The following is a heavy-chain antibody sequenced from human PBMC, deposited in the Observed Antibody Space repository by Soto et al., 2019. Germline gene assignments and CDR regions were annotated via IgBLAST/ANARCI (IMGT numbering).Heavy chain of an antibody. CDR1: GYTFTIYG. D-gene: IGHD3-10*01. V-gene: IGHV1-18*01. CDR2: ISAYNGNT. Sequence: ASVKVSCKASGYTFTIYGISWVRQAPGQGLEWMGWISAYNGNTNYAQKLQGRVTMTTDTSTSTAYMELRSLRSDDTAVYYCARAGLVLWFGEFPDYWGQGTLVTVSS. J-gene: IGHJ4*02. CDR3: ARAGLVLWFGEFPDY.